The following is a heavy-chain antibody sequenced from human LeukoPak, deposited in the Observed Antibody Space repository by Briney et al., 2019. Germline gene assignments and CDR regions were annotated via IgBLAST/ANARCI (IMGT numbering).Heavy chain of an antibody. CDR3: ARGRWELPSDY. CDR1: GGSISSYY. V-gene: IGHV4-59*01. D-gene: IGHD1-26*01. CDR2: IYYSGST. Sequence: PSETLSLTCTVSGGSISSYYWSWIRQPPGKGLEWIGYIYYSGSTNYNPSLKSRVTISVDTSKNQFSLKLSSVTAADTAVYYCARGRWELPSDYWGRGTLVTVSS. J-gene: IGHJ4*02.